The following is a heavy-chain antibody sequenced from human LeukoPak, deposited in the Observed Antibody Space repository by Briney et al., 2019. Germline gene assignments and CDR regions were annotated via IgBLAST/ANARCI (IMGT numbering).Heavy chain of an antibody. Sequence: GASVKVSCKASGYTFTSYYMHWVRQAPGQGLEWMGIINPSGDSTSYAQKFQGRVTMTRDTSTSTVYMELSSLRSEDTAVYYCARAQRWLQPFDYWGQGTLVTVSS. CDR2: INPSGDST. J-gene: IGHJ4*02. CDR1: GYTFTSYY. CDR3: ARAQRWLQPFDY. V-gene: IGHV1-46*01. D-gene: IGHD5-24*01.